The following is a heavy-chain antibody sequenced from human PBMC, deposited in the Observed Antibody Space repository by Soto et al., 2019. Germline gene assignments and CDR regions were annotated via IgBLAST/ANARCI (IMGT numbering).Heavy chain of an antibody. CDR3: ARGPPADLDY. Sequence: SETLSLTCAVYGGSFSGYYWSWIRQPPGKGLEWIGEINHSGSTNYNPSLKSRVTISVDTSKNQFSLKLSSVTAADTAVYYCARGPPADLDYWGQGTLVTVSS. CDR2: INHSGST. CDR1: GGSFSGYY. V-gene: IGHV4-34*01. J-gene: IGHJ4*02.